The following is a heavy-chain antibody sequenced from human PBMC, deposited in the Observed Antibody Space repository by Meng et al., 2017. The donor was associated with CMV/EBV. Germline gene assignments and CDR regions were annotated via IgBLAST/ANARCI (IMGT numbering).Heavy chain of an antibody. CDR1: GFTFSNYW. Sequence: GESLKISCAASGFTFSNYWMHWVRQAPGKGLVWVSHINSDASSTDYADSVKGRFIISRDNAKNTLYLQMNSLRAEDTAVYYCAKDQPYDFWSYWGQGTLVTVSS. J-gene: IGHJ4*02. CDR3: AKDQPYDFWSY. CDR2: INSDASST. V-gene: IGHV3-74*01. D-gene: IGHD3-3*01.